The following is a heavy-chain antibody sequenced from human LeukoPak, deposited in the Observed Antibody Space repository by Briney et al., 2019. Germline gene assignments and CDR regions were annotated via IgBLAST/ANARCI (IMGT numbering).Heavy chain of an antibody. CDR2: ISSNGGST. V-gene: IGHV3-64*01. Sequence: GGSLRLSCAASGFTFSSYAMHWVRQAPGKGLEYVSAISSNGGSTYYANSVKGRFTISRDNSKNTLYLQMGSLRAEDMAVYYCARERRTEVLRFLEWLPPRDAFDIWGRGTMVTVSS. J-gene: IGHJ3*02. D-gene: IGHD3-3*01. CDR1: GFTFSSYA. CDR3: ARERRTEVLRFLEWLPPRDAFDI.